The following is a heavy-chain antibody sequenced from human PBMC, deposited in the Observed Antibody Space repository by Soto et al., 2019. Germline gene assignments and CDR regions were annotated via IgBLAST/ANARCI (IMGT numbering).Heavy chain of an antibody. CDR2: ISGSGGST. CDR3: AKDIKCEDFTYGYFYYGMDV. CDR1: GFTFSSYA. D-gene: IGHD3-10*01. V-gene: IGHV3-23*01. Sequence: GGSLRLSCAASGFTFSSYAMSWVRQAPGKGLEWVSAISGSGGSTYYADSVKGRFTISRDNSKNTLHLEMITLRPEDTAVYYCAKDIKCEDFTYGYFYYGMDVWGQGTTVTVSS. J-gene: IGHJ6*02.